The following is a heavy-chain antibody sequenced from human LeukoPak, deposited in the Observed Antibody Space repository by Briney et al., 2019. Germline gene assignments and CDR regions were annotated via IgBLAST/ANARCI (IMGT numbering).Heavy chain of an antibody. J-gene: IGHJ4*02. D-gene: IGHD3/OR15-3a*01. CDR1: GGSISSNSYY. CDR3: ARWRTGRTVFDY. V-gene: IGHV4-39*01. Sequence: PSETLSLTCTVSGGSISSNSYYWGWIRRPPGKGLEWIGSMYFSGSPYYNPSLKSRVTMSVDTSKNQFSLKVRSVTAADTAVYYCARWRTGRTVFDYWGQGTLVTVSS. CDR2: MYFSGSP.